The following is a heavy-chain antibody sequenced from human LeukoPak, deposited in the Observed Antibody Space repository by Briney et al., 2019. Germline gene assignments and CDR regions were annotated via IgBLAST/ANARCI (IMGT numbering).Heavy chain of an antibody. CDR3: ARVREYYGSGSYYHYYYYYMDV. J-gene: IGHJ6*03. CDR1: GFTFSDYY. CDR2: ISSSGSTI. V-gene: IGHV3-11*01. D-gene: IGHD3-10*01. Sequence: GGSLRLSCAASGFTFSDYYMSWIRQAPGKGLEWVSYISSSGSTIYYADSVKGRFTISRDNAKNSLYLQMNSLRAEDTAVYYCARVREYYGSGSYYHYYYYYMDVWGKGTTVTISS.